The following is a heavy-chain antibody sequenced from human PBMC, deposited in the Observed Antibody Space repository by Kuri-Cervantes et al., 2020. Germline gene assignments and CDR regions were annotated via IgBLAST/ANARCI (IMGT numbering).Heavy chain of an antibody. J-gene: IGHJ6*02. CDR1: GFTFSSYS. D-gene: IGHD6-19*01. Sequence: ETLSLTCAASGFTFSSYSMNWVRQAPGKGLEWVSYISSSSSTIYYADSVKGRFTISRDNAKNSLYLQMNSLRDEDTAVYYCARDREQWLKGGMDVWGQGTTVTVSS. V-gene: IGHV3-48*02. CDR2: ISSSSSTI. CDR3: ARDREQWLKGGMDV.